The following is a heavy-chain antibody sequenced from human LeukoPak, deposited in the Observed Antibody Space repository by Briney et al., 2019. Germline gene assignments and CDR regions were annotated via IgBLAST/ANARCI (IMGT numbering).Heavy chain of an antibody. CDR3: ARDYWWNYDY. CDR1: GFTFSSYG. D-gene: IGHD1-7*01. CDR2: ISKDGSGK. V-gene: IGHV3-30*19. Sequence: GGSLRLSCAASGFTFSSYGMHWVRQAPGKGLEWVAVISKDGSGKYYPGSVRGRFTISRDNSKNTIYLQMDSLRAEDTAIYYCARDYWWNYDYWGQGTLVTVSS. J-gene: IGHJ4*02.